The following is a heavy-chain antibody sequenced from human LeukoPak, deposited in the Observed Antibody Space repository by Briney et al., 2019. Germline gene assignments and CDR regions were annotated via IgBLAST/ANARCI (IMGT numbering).Heavy chain of an antibody. J-gene: IGHJ4*02. D-gene: IGHD4-17*01. V-gene: IGHV3-23*01. CDR2: IRGSGGST. CDR3: AKDPLGYGDYSPQFAFDY. Sequence: GGSLRLSCAASGFTFSSYAMSWVRQAPGKGLECLSAIRGSGGSTYYADSVKGRFTISRDNSKNTLYLQMNSLRAEDTAVYYCAKDPLGYGDYSPQFAFDYWGQGTLVTVSS. CDR1: GFTFSSYA.